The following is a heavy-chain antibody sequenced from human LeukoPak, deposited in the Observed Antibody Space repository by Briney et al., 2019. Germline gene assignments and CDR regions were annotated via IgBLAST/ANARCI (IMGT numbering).Heavy chain of an antibody. D-gene: IGHD3-10*01. CDR3: ARGAVRGGPTYAFDI. V-gene: IGHV4-59*01. CDR1: GGSISSYY. CDR2: IYYSGST. J-gene: IGHJ3*02. Sequence: VKPSETLSLTCTVSGGSISSYYWSWIRQPPGKGLEWIGYIYYSGSTNYDPSLKSRVTISVDTSKNQFSLKLSSVTAADTAVYYCARGAVRGGPTYAFDIWGQGTMVTVSS.